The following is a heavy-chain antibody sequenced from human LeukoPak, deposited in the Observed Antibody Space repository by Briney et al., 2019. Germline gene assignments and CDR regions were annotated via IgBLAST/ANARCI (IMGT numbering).Heavy chain of an antibody. Sequence: GGSLRLSCTASGSTFNTYWMHWVRQAPGKGLVWVSRINSDGSSITYADSVRGRFTISRDNAKNTLYLQMNSLRAEDTAVYYCARDGGTGDYAWDWGQGTMVTVSS. D-gene: IGHD4-17*01. CDR1: GSTFNTYW. J-gene: IGHJ3*01. CDR2: INSDGSSI. CDR3: ARDGGTGDYAWD. V-gene: IGHV3-74*03.